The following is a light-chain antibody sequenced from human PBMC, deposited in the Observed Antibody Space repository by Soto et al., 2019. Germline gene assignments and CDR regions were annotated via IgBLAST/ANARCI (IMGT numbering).Light chain of an antibody. V-gene: IGKV3-20*01. Sequence: EIGITQSPATLSVSPGERATLSCRASQSVRGYLAWYQQKPGQAPRLLIQDASNRATGIPARFSGSGSGTDFTLTIGRLDPEDFAVYYCLKYGSSPGWTFGPGTKVDIK. CDR3: LKYGSSPGWT. CDR1: QSVRGY. J-gene: IGKJ1*01. CDR2: DAS.